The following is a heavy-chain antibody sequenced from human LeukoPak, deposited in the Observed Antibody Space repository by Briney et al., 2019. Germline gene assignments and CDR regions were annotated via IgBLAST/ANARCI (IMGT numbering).Heavy chain of an antibody. CDR1: GYTFTSYG. J-gene: IGHJ6*02. D-gene: IGHD1-1*01. V-gene: IGHV1-18*01. CDR2: ISAYNGNT. Sequence: ASVKVSCKASGYTFTSYGIRWVRQAPGQGLEWMGWISAYNGNTNYAQKLQGRVTMTTDTSTSTAYMELRSLRSDDTAVYYFARAHWPLYYYYGMDVWGQGTTVTVSS. CDR3: ARAHWPLYYYYGMDV.